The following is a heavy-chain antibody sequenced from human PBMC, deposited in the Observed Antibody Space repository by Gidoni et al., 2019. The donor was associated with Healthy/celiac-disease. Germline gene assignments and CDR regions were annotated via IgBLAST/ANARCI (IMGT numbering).Heavy chain of an antibody. J-gene: IGHJ4*02. CDR3: ARDPAPGIAVAATGYFDY. V-gene: IGHV3-74*01. CDR2: INSDGSST. CDR1: GFTFSSYW. D-gene: IGHD6-19*01. Sequence: EVQLVESGGGLVQPGGSLRLSCAASGFTFSSYWMHWVRQAPGKGLVGVSRINSDGSSTSYADSVKGRFTISRDNAKNTLYLQMNSLRAEDTAVYYCARDPAPGIAVAATGYFDYWGQGTLVTVSS.